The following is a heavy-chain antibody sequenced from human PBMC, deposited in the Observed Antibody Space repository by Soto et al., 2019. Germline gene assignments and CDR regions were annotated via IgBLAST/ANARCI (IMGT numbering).Heavy chain of an antibody. V-gene: IGHV3-15*07. Sequence: GGSLRLSCAASGFTFSNAWMNWVRQAPGKGLEWVGRIKSKTDGGTTDYAAPVKGRFTISRDDSKNTLYLQMNSLKTEDTAVYYCTTDFISYYDFWSGYPASWWPNGDVWGQGTTVTVSS. CDR3: TTDFISYYDFWSGYPASWWPNGDV. CDR1: GFTFSNAW. J-gene: IGHJ6*02. CDR2: IKSKTDGGTT. D-gene: IGHD3-3*01.